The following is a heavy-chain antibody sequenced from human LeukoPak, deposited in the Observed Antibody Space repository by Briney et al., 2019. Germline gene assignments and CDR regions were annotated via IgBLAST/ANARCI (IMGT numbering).Heavy chain of an antibody. J-gene: IGHJ4*02. V-gene: IGHV1-46*01. D-gene: IGHD4-17*01. CDR2: INPSGGSK. CDR1: GYTFTSYY. CDR3: ARGSTYGGFDY. Sequence: ASVKVSCKASGYTFTSYYMHWVRQAPGPGLEWMGIINPSGGSKSYAQKFQGRVTVTRDTSNTTVYMELSSLRSEDTAVYYCARGSTYGGFDYWGQGTLVTVSS.